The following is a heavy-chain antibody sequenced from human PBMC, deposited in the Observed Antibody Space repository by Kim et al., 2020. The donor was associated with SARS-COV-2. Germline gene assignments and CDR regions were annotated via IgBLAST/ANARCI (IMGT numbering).Heavy chain of an antibody. V-gene: IGHV3-9*01. CDR3: AKSDILTGYVDY. D-gene: IGHD3-9*01. Sequence: AESVEGRLTISRENAKNSLYLKMNRLRAAETALYYCAKSDILTGYVDYWGQGTLVTVSS. J-gene: IGHJ4*02.